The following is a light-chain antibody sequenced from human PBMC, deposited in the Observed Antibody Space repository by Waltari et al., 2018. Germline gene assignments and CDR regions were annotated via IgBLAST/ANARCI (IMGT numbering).Light chain of an antibody. V-gene: IGLV2-23*02. CDR1: SSVVGNYNL. CDR2: AVT. CDR3: CSYAGLGIYV. Sequence: QSGLTQPASVSGSPGQSITVSCPGTSSVVGNYNLVSWYQQYPGKAPRLMVYAVTKRTSGVSDRFFGSKSGNTASLTISGLQSEDEADYYCCSYAGLGIYVFGTGTKVTVL. J-gene: IGLJ1*01.